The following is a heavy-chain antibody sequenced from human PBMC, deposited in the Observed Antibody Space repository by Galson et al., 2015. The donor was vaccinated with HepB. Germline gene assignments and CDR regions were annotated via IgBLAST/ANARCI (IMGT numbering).Heavy chain of an antibody. Sequence: QSGAEVKKPGESLKISCKVSGYTLTELSMHWVRQAPGKGLEWMGGFDPEGGETIYAQKFQGRVTMTEDTSTDTAYMELSSLRSEDTAVYYCATGLWNRGWYFDLWGRGTLVTVSS. J-gene: IGHJ2*01. V-gene: IGHV1-24*01. CDR3: ATGLWNRGWYFDL. CDR1: GYTLTELS. CDR2: FDPEGGET. D-gene: IGHD1/OR15-1a*01.